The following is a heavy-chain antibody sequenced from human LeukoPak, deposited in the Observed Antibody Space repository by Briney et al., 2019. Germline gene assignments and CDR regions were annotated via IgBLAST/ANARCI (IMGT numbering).Heavy chain of an antibody. V-gene: IGHV1-69*01. CDR1: GGTFSSYA. J-gene: IGHJ4*02. Sequence: SVKVSCKASGGTFSSYAISWVRQAPGQGLEWMGGIIPIFGTANYAQKFQGRVTITADESTSTAYMELSSLRSEDTAVYYCARDRPFGAPSYYFDYWGQGTLVTVSS. D-gene: IGHD3-16*01. CDR2: IIPIFGTA. CDR3: ARDRPFGAPSYYFDY.